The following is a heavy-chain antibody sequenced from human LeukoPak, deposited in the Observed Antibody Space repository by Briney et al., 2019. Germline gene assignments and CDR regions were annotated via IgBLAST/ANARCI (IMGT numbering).Heavy chain of an antibody. CDR1: GFTFSSYS. CDR2: ISSSSANI. J-gene: IGHJ4*02. D-gene: IGHD4/OR15-4a*01. V-gene: IGHV3-21*01. Sequence: GGSLRLSCAASGFTFSSYSMNWVRQAPGKGLEWVSSISSSSANIYYADSVKGRFTISRDNAKNSLYLQMNSLRAEDTAVYYCASLSLWWPDYWGQGTQVTVSS. CDR3: ASLSLWWPDY.